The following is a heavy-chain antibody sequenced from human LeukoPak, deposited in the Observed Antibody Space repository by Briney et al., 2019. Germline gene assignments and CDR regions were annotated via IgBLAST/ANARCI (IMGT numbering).Heavy chain of an antibody. CDR1: GFIVRTKY. CDR3: ARVGGVPAAHFDY. V-gene: IGHV3-53*01. Sequence: PGGPLRLSCAASGFIVRTKYMSWVRHTPGRGLEWVSLIYASGTTYYAESVKGRFTVSRDNSENSLYLQMNSLRVEDTAVYYCARVGGVPAAHFDYWGQGTRVTVSS. D-gene: IGHD2-2*01. J-gene: IGHJ4*02. CDR2: IYASGTT.